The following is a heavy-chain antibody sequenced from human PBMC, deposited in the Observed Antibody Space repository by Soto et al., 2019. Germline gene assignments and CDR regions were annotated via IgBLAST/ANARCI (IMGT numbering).Heavy chain of an antibody. J-gene: IGHJ3*02. CDR3: ASLPPYYYGDPTNAFDI. CDR1: GGSISSSSYY. D-gene: IGHD4-17*01. CDR2: IYYSGST. V-gene: IGHV4-39*01. Sequence: SETLSLTCTVSGGSISSSSYYWGWIRQPPGKGLEWIGSIYYSGSTYYNPSLKSRVTISVDTSKNQFSLKLSSVTAADTAVYYCASLPPYYYGDPTNAFDIWGQGTMVTVSS.